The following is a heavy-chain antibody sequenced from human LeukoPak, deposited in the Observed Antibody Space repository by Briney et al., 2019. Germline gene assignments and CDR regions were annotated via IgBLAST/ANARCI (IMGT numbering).Heavy chain of an antibody. CDR3: ARGRGEAAGLDH. Sequence: QTSETLSLTCAVSGGGSFSDYSWNWIRQSPGKGVEWVGEITHATLLNYNPSLKGRVAISVDASKSQVSLKLDSMTAADTAMYYCARGRGEAAGLDHWGQGTLVTVSS. CDR2: ITHATLL. V-gene: IGHV4-34*01. CDR1: GGGSFSDYS. J-gene: IGHJ4*02. D-gene: IGHD6-13*01.